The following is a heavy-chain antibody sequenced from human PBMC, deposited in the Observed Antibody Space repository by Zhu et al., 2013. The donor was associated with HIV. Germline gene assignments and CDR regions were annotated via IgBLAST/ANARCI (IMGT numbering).Heavy chain of an antibody. CDR1: GGTFSSYA. Sequence: QVQLVQSGAEVKKPGSSVKVSCKASGGTFSSYAISWVRQAPGQGLEWMGGIIPIFGTANYAQKFQGRVTITADESTSTAYMELSSLRSEDTAVYYCASTRVGDFWSGYYYGMDVWGQGTTVTVSS. J-gene: IGHJ6*02. D-gene: IGHD3-3*01. CDR2: IIPIFGTA. CDR3: ASTRVGDFWSGYYYGMDV. V-gene: IGHV1-69*01.